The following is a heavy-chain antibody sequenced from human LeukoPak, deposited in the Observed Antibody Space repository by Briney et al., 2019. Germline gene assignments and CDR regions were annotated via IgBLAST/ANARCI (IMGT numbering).Heavy chain of an antibody. CDR2: INNSGST. Sequence: SETLSLTCTVSGGSISTYYWSWIRQPPGKGLEWIGYINNSGSTNYNPSLKSRVTISVDTSDNQFSLKLSSVTAADTAVYYCARQGDYVGNWFDPWGQGTLVTVSP. D-gene: IGHD4-23*01. J-gene: IGHJ5*02. CDR3: ARQGDYVGNWFDP. V-gene: IGHV4-59*08. CDR1: GGSISTYY.